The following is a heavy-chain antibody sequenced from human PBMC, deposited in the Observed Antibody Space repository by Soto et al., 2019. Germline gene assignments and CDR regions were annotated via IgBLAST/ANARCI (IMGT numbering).Heavy chain of an antibody. CDR1: GYTFTSYY. D-gene: IGHD3-9*01. V-gene: IGHV1-46*01. CDR3: ARDARGVYYDILTGSLYFDY. CDR2: INPSGGST. Sequence: ASVKVSCKASGYTFTSYYMHWVRQAPGQGLEWMGIINPSGGSTSYAQKFQGRVTMTRDTSTSTVYMELSSLRSEDTAVYYCARDARGVYYDILTGSLYFDYWGQGTLVTVSS. J-gene: IGHJ4*02.